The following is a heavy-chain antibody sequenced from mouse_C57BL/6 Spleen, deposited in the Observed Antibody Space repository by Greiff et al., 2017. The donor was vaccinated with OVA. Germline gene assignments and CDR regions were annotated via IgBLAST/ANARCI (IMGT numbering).Heavy chain of an antibody. CDR1: GYTFTDYY. J-gene: IGHJ2*01. CDR3: ARGRLQVGDYFDY. V-gene: IGHV1-76*01. Sequence: VQLQQSGAELVRPGASVKLSCKASGYTFTDYYINWVKQRPGQGLEWIARIYPGSGNTYYNEKFKGKATLTAEKSSSTAYMQLSSLTSEDSAVYFCARGRLQVGDYFDYWGQGTTLTVSS. CDR2: IYPGSGNT. D-gene: IGHD1-3*01.